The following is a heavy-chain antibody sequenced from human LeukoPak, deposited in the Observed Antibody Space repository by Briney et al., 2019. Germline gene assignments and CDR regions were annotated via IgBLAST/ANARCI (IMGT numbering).Heavy chain of an antibody. CDR1: GGSISSGGYS. J-gene: IGHJ4*02. CDR2: IYHSGST. CDR3: ASLILRGYSYGPTFPDY. Sequence: PSETLSLTCAVSGGSISSGGYSWSWIRQPPGKGLEWIGYIYHSGSTYYNPSLKSRVTISVDTSKNQFSLKLSSVTAADTAVYYCASLILRGYSYGPTFPDYWGQGTLVTVSS. V-gene: IGHV4-30-2*01. D-gene: IGHD5-18*01.